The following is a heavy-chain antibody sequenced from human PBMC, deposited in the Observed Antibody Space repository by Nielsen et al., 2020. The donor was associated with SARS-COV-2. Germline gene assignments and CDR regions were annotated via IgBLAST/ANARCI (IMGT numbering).Heavy chain of an antibody. Sequence: WIRQPPGKALEWLAHIFSNDEKSYSTSLKSRLTISKDTSKSQVVLTMTNIDPVDTATYYCARSDVDIVATIPRMYYYYGMDVWGQGTTVTVSS. V-gene: IGHV2-26*01. D-gene: IGHD5-12*01. CDR2: IFSNDEK. CDR3: ARSDVDIVATIPRMYYYYGMDV. J-gene: IGHJ6*02.